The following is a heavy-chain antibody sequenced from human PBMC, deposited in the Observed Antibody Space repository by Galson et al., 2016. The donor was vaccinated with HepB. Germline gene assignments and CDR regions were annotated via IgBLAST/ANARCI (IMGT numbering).Heavy chain of an antibody. D-gene: IGHD3-10*01. Sequence: SLRLSCAASGLTFSSYAMSWVRQAPGKGLEWVSVIYSGGNTNYAGSVKGRFTISRQSSKNTLYLQMNSLRVEDTAVFYCAKDYVSWFGELGHVWGQGTTVTVSS. CDR1: GLTFSSYA. CDR2: IYSGGNT. CDR3: AKDYVSWFGELGHV. V-gene: IGHV3-53*04. J-gene: IGHJ6*02.